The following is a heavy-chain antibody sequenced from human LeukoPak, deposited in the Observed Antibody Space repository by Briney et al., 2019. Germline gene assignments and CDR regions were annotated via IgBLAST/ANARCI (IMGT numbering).Heavy chain of an antibody. CDR2: ISDNSGST. V-gene: IGHV3-23*01. D-gene: IGHD3-10*01. CDR3: AKSGMIRGAMDV. CDR1: GLTFINYA. J-gene: IGHJ6*02. Sequence: PGGSLRLSCAASGLTFINYAMNWVRQAPGKGLEWVSVISDNSGSTHYADSVKGRFTVSRDNSKNTLYLQMNSLRAEDTAVNYCAKSGMIRGAMDVWGQGTTVTVSS.